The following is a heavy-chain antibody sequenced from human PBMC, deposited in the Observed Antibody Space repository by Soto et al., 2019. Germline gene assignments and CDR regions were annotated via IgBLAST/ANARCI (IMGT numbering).Heavy chain of an antibody. V-gene: IGHV1-18*01. CDR3: GMLDTYVTRTPQDV. D-gene: IGHD3-16*01. CDR1: VYIFVNYG. CDR2: IIPYTGNT. Sequence: QVKLVQSGDEVKKPGASVKVSCKASVYIFVNYGIAWVRQAQGQGLEWMGCIIPYTGNTHSATKVQGRLTMTTDTSTSTTYMELGSLTSDYTAVYYCGMLDTYVTRTPQDVWGQGTTVTVSS. J-gene: IGHJ6*02.